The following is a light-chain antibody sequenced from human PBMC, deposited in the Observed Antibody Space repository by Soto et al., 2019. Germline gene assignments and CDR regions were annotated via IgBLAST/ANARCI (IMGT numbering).Light chain of an antibody. V-gene: IGLV1-44*01. CDR2: NSN. CDR3: ASWDDKMYVVL. Sequence: QSVLTQPPSASGTPGQRVTISCSGGRSNIGSNVVYWFQQLPGTAPKLLMYNSNQRPSGVPDRFSGSKSGTSASLAISGLQSDDGAEYYCASWDDKMYVVLFGGGTKVTVL. CDR1: RSNIGSNV. J-gene: IGLJ2*01.